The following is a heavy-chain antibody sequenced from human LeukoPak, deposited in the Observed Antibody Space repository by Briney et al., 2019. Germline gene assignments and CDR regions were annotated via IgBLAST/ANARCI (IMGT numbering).Heavy chain of an antibody. CDR3: ARHGYAIDY. V-gene: IGHV5-51*01. CDR1: GYSFTNYW. Sequence: GESLKISCKTSGYSFTNYWIGWVRHMPGKGLEWIGIIYPGHSDTRYSPSFQGQVTISADKSITTVFLQWSSLKASDTAMYYCARHGYAIDYWGQGTLVTVSS. J-gene: IGHJ4*02. CDR2: IYPGHSDT. D-gene: IGHD3-16*01.